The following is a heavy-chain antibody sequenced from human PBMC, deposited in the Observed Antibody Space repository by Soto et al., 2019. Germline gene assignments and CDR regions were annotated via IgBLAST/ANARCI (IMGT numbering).Heavy chain of an antibody. CDR1: GCSISSGGYY. Sequence: SETLSLTCTVSGCSISSGGYYWSWIRQHPGKGLEWIGYIYYSGSTYYNPSLKSRVTISVDTSKNQFSLKLSSVTAADTAVYYCARDPSYGGNSGYFDYWGQGTLVTVSS. J-gene: IGHJ4*02. CDR3: ARDPSYGGNSGYFDY. CDR2: IYYSGST. V-gene: IGHV4-31*03. D-gene: IGHD4-17*01.